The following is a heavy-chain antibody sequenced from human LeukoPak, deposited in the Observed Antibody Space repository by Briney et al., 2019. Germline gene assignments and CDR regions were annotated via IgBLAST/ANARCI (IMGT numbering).Heavy chain of an antibody. J-gene: IGHJ4*02. CDR2: ISSSSSYI. D-gene: IGHD6-19*01. V-gene: IGHV3-21*04. CDR1: GFTFSNYA. Sequence: GGSLRLSCGASGFTFSNYAMSRVRQAPGKGLEWVSSISSSSSYIYYADSVKGRFTISRDNAKNSLYLQMNSLRAEDTAVYYCAKGGPSGWWKYYFDYWGQGTLVTVSS. CDR3: AKGGPSGWWKYYFDY.